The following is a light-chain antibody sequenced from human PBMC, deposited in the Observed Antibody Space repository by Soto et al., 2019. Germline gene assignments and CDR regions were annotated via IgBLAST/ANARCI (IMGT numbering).Light chain of an antibody. V-gene: IGLV2-23*01. CDR2: EGS. Sequence: QSALTQPASVSGSPGQSITISCTGTSSDVGSYNLVSWYQQHPGKAPKLMMYEGSKRPSGVSNRFSGSKSGNTASLTISGLQGEDEADYYCCSYAGSSTLVFGGGTKLTVL. CDR3: CSYAGSSTLV. J-gene: IGLJ2*01. CDR1: SSDVGSYNL.